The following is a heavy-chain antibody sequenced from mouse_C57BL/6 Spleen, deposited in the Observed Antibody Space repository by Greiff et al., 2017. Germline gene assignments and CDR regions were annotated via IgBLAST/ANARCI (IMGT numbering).Heavy chain of an antibody. CDR3: TPRTTGVTPFAY. V-gene: IGHV14-1*01. CDR1: GFNITDYY. CDR2: IDPEDGDT. J-gene: IGHJ3*01. Sequence: LVESGAELVRPGASVKLSCTASGFNITDYYMHWVKQRPEQGLEWIGRIDPEDGDTEYAPKFPGKATLTAATSSNTAYLQLSSLTSEDAAGEYCTPRTTGVTPFAYGGQGTLVTVSA. D-gene: IGHD2-5*01.